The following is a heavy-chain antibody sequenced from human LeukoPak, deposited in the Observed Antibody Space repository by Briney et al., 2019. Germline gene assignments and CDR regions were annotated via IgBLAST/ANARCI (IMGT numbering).Heavy chain of an antibody. D-gene: IGHD4-17*01. V-gene: IGHV4-34*01. CDR1: GGSFSDHY. J-gene: IGHJ3*02. Sequence: PSETLSLTCAVYGGSFSDHYWGWIRQPPGRGLEWIGEINHNGSTNYNPSLKSRVTILLDASRNQFSLKVNSVTAADTAEYYCARQTTTVTTGEYAFDIWGQRTTVTFSS. CDR3: ARQTTTVTTGEYAFDI. CDR2: INHNGST.